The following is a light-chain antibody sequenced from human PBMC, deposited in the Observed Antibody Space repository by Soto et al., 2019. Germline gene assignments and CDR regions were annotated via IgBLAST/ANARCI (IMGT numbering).Light chain of an antibody. Sequence: DIVMTQSPDSLAVSLGERATINCKSSQSVLYTSNNKNYLTWYQQKPGQPPKLLIYWASTRESGVPDRFSGSGSGTDFTLSISSLQTVDVAIYYCQQYYSAPRTFGQGTKLERK. CDR2: WAS. J-gene: IGKJ2*02. CDR3: QQYYSAPRT. CDR1: QSVLYTSNNKNY. V-gene: IGKV4-1*01.